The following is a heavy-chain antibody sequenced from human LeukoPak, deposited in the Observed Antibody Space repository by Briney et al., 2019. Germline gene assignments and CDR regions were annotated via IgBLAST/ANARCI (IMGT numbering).Heavy chain of an antibody. CDR1: GFTFSSYG. V-gene: IGHV3-30*18. D-gene: IGHD6-13*01. Sequence: PGGSLRLSCAASGFTFSSYGMHWVRQAPGKGLEWVAVISYDGSNKYYADSVKGRFTISRDNSKNTLYLQMNSLRAEDTAVYYCAKGWTGGSNWYYFDYWGQGTLVTVSS. CDR3: AKGWTGGSNWYYFDY. J-gene: IGHJ4*02. CDR2: ISYDGSNK.